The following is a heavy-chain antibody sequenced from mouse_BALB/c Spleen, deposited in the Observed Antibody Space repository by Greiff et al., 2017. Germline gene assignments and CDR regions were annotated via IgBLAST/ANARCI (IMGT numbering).Heavy chain of an antibody. D-gene: IGHD2-1*01. Sequence: VQLVESGGGLVQPGGSRKLSCAASGFTFSSFGMHWVRQAPEKGLEWVAYISSGSSTIYYADTVKGRFTISRDNPKNTLFLQMTSLRSEDTAMYYCARDMDGNYPLYAMDYWGQGTSVTVSS. J-gene: IGHJ4*01. V-gene: IGHV5-17*02. CDR3: ARDMDGNYPLYAMDY. CDR2: ISSGSSTI. CDR1: GFTFSSFG.